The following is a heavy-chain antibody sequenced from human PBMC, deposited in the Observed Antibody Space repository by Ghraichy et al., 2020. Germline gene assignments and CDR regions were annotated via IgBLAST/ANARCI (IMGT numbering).Heavy chain of an antibody. D-gene: IGHD3-10*01. V-gene: IGHV4-59*13. CDR3: ARRGPMSKRYYFDY. Sequence: SETLSLTCTVSDGSLSSSYWCWIRQSPGKGLEWIGYVYYGGSSNYNPSLQSRLTMSMDMSTGQISLKLNSVTAAATAVYYCARRGPMSKRYYFDYWGQGTLVTVSS. CDR2: VYYGGSS. J-gene: IGHJ4*02. CDR1: DGSLSSSY.